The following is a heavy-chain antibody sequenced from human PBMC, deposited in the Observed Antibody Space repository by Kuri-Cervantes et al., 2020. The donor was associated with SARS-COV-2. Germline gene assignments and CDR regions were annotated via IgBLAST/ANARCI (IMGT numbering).Heavy chain of an antibody. V-gene: IGHV4-39*07. CDR1: GGSISSSGYY. CDR2: INHSGST. D-gene: IGHD3-10*01. CDR3: ARAGSLLWFGELLSLFDY. J-gene: IGHJ4*02. Sequence: GSLRLSCTVSGGSISSSGYYWSWIRQPPGKGLEWIGEINHSGSTNYNPSLKSRVTISVDTSKNQFSLKLSSVTAADTAVYYCARAGSLLWFGELLSLFDYWGQGTLVTVSS.